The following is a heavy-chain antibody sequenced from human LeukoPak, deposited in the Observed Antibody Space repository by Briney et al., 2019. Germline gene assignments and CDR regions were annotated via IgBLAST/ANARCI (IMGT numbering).Heavy chain of an antibody. V-gene: IGHV1-2*02. CDR1: GYTFTGYY. CDR2: INPNSGGT. D-gene: IGHD3-22*01. CDR3: ARSSSGYYLRTMPLEFDY. Sequence: EASVKVSCKASGYTFTGYYMHWVRQAPGQGLEWMGWINPNSGGTNYAQKFQGRVTMTRDTSISTAYMELSRLRSDDTAVYYCARSSSGYYLRTMPLEFDYWGQGTLVTVSS. J-gene: IGHJ4*02.